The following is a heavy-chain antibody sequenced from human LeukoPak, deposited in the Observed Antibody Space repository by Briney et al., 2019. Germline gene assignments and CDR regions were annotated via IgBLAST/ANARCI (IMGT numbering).Heavy chain of an antibody. Sequence: GGSLRLSCAASGFTVSSNYMNWVRQAPGKGLEWVSVMRSGGTTSYADSVKGRFTISRDNAKNTLYLQMNNLRAEDTAVYYCAREDCTIGAVCSSLLDHWGRGTLVTVSS. CDR2: MRSGGTT. J-gene: IGHJ4*02. CDR3: AREDCTIGAVCSSLLDH. D-gene: IGHD2-8*01. V-gene: IGHV3-53*01. CDR1: GFTVSSNY.